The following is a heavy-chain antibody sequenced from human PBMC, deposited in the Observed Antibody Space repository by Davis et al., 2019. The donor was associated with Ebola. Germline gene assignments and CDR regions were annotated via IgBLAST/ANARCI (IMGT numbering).Heavy chain of an antibody. V-gene: IGHV4-39*07. CDR3: ASLGWVYYDFWSGYSNYGMDV. D-gene: IGHD3-3*01. Sequence: MPSETLSLTCTVSGGSISSSSYYWGWIRQPPGKGLEWIGEINHSGSTNYNPSLKSRVTISVDTSKNQFSLKLSSVTAADTAVYYCASLGWVYYDFWSGYSNYGMDVWGQGTTVTVSS. CDR1: GGSISSSSYY. J-gene: IGHJ6*02. CDR2: INHSGST.